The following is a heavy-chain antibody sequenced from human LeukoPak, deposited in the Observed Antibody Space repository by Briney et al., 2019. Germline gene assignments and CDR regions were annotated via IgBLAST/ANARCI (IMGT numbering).Heavy chain of an antibody. CDR1: GLTFSSYG. Sequence: GGSLRLSCEASGLTFSSYGMSWVRQAPGKGLQWVSANTGDGTTTYYADSVKGRFTISRDNSKNMLYLQMSSLRAEDTAVYYCAKMQGYFDYWGQGTLVPVSS. CDR3: AKMQGYFDY. V-gene: IGHV3-23*01. CDR2: NTGDGTTT. J-gene: IGHJ4*02.